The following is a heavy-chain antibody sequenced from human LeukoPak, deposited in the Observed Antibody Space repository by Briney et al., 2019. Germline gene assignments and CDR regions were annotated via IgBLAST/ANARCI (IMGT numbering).Heavy chain of an antibody. V-gene: IGHV4-59*01. J-gene: IGHJ4*02. CDR1: GGSISSYY. D-gene: IGHD6-25*01. CDR2: IYYSGST. CDR3: ARESSSGPFDY. Sequence: SETLSLTCTVPGGSISSYYWSWIRQPPGKGLEWIGYIYYSGSTNYNPSLKSRVTISVDTSKNQFSLKLSSVTAADTAVYYCARESSSGPFDYWGQGTLVTVSS.